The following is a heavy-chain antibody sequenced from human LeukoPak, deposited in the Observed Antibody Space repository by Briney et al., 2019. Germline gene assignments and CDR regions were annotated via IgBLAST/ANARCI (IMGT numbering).Heavy chain of an antibody. Sequence: GESLKISCRGSGYSFTTYWIGWVRQMPGKGLEWMGIIYPGDSDTRNTPSFQGQVTTSADKSINTAYLQWSSLKASDTAMYYCARRQGCSSTSCPPDYWGQGTLVTVSS. CDR2: IYPGDSDT. V-gene: IGHV5-51*01. D-gene: IGHD2-2*01. CDR3: ARRQGCSSTSCPPDY. J-gene: IGHJ4*02. CDR1: GYSFTTYW.